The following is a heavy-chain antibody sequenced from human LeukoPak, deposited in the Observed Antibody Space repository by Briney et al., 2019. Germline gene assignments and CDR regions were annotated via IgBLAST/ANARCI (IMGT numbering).Heavy chain of an antibody. CDR3: ARADPPDTIMEHYFDY. CDR1: GFTFSSYA. CDR2: LSGGARST. J-gene: IGHJ4*02. Sequence: GGSLRLSCAASGFTFSSYAMSWVRQAPGRGLEWVSTLSGGARSTYYADSVKGRFTISRDNSKNTLYLQMNSLRADDTAVYYCARADPPDTIMEHYFDYWGQGTLVTVSS. V-gene: IGHV3-23*01. D-gene: IGHD5-18*01.